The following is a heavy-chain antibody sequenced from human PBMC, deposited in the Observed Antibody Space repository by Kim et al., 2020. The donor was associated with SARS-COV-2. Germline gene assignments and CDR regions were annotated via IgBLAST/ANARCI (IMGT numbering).Heavy chain of an antibody. CDR1: GDSVSSNSAA. J-gene: IGHJ6*02. CDR3: ARDSSQYDISGGYYYGMDV. Sequence: SQTLSLTCAISGDSVSSNSAAWNWIRQSPSRGLEWLGRTYYRSKWYNDYAVSVKSRITINPDTSKNQFSLQLNSVTPEDTAVYYCARDSSQYDISGGYYYGMDVWGQGTTVTVSS. D-gene: IGHD3-22*01. CDR2: TYYRSKWYN. V-gene: IGHV6-1*01.